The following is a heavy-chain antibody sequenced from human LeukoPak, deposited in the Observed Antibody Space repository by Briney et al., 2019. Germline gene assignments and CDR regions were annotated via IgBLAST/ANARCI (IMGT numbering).Heavy chain of an antibody. V-gene: IGHV1-69*01. CDR2: IIPKFGAA. J-gene: IGHJ4*02. D-gene: IGHD3-10*01. CDR1: GGIFSRDA. CDR3: ARGIYYDSGSHPPYLDY. Sequence: SVKVSCKASGGIFSRDAINWVRQAPGQGLEWMGGIIPKFGAANYAQKFQGRLMITADESTSTAYMELNSLRSDDTAVYYCARGIYYDSGSHPPYLDYWGQGTLATVSS.